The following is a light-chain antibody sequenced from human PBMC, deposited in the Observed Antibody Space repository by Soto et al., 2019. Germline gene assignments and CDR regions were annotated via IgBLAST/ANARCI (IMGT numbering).Light chain of an antibody. V-gene: IGKV1-9*01. CDR1: QGINSY. Sequence: IPLTQSPSSLSASVGDRVTITCRASQGINSYLAWYQQKPGRAPKLLISAASTLHSGVPSRFSGSGSGTDFTLTISRLQPEDFATYYCQQLHTYPHTFGQGTTLEIK. CDR2: AAS. J-gene: IGKJ2*01. CDR3: QQLHTYPHT.